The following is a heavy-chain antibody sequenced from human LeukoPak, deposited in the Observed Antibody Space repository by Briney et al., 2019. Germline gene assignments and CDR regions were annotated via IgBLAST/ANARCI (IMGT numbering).Heavy chain of an antibody. CDR3: ARAMVRGVIRWFDP. J-gene: IGHJ5*02. V-gene: IGHV4-31*03. Sequence: PSETLSLTCTVSGGSISSGGYYWSWIRQHPGKGLEWIGYIYYSGSTYYNPSLKSRVTISVDTSKNQFSLKLSSVTAADTAVYYCARAMVRGVIRWFDPWGQGTLVTVSS. CDR1: GGSISSGGYY. CDR2: IYYSGST. D-gene: IGHD3-10*01.